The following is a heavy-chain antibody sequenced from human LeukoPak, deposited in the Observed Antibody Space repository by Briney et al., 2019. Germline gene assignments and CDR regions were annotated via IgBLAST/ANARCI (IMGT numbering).Heavy chain of an antibody. D-gene: IGHD3-16*01. Sequence: SETLSLTCTVSGGSISSYYWSWIRQPPGKGLEWIGYIYYSGSTNYNPSLKSRVTISVDTSKNQFSLKLSSVTAADTAVYYCASSEINHLFDYWGQGTLVTVSS. V-gene: IGHV4-59*01. CDR1: GGSISSYY. J-gene: IGHJ4*02. CDR2: IYYSGST. CDR3: ASSEINHLFDY.